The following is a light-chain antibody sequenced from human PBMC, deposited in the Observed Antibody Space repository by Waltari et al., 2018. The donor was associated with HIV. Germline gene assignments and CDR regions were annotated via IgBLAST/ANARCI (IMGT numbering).Light chain of an antibody. V-gene: IGLV2-8*01. Sequence: QSALTQPPSASGSPGQSVTISCTGTSSDVGGYNYVSWYQQHPGKAPKFLIYEVSKRPSGVPDRFSGSKSGNAASLPASGLQAEDEADYYCSSYAGSNWVFGGGTKLTVL. CDR2: EVS. J-gene: IGLJ3*02. CDR3: SSYAGSNWV. CDR1: SSDVGGYNY.